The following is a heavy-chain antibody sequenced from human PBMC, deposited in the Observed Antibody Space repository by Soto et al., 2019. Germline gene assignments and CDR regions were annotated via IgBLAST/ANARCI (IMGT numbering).Heavy chain of an antibody. CDR1: GGSFSGYY. D-gene: IGHD2-21*02. J-gene: IGHJ4*02. CDR2: INHSGST. CDR3: ARVGKTYCGGDCYHYYFDY. Sequence: SETLSLTCAVYGGSFSGYYWSWIRQPPGKGLEWIGEINHSGSTNYNPSLKSRVTISVDTSKNQFSLKLSSVTAADTAVYYCARVGKTYCGGDCYHYYFDYWGQGTLVTVSS. V-gene: IGHV4-34*01.